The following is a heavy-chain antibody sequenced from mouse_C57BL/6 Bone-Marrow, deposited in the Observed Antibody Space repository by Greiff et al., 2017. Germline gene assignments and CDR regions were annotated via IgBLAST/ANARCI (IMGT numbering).Heavy chain of an antibody. V-gene: IGHV1-69*01. CDR2: IDPSDSYT. Sequence: VQLQQPGAELVMPGASVKLSCKASGYTFTSYWMHWVKQRPGQGLEWIGEIDPSDSYTNYNQKFKGKSTLTVNKSSSTAYMQLSSLTSADSAVYYGAWFYDYDWLAYWGQGTLVTVSA. CDR1: GYTFTSYW. D-gene: IGHD2-4*01. J-gene: IGHJ3*01. CDR3: AWFYDYDWLAY.